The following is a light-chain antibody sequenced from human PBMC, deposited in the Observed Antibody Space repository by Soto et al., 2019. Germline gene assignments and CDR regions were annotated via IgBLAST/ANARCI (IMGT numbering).Light chain of an antibody. CDR3: VVWDASMNGRV. J-gene: IGLJ1*01. CDR1: NSNIGSNT. Sequence: QSVLTKPPSASGTPGQRVTISCSGSNSNIGSNTVNWYQQLPGTAPKLLIYYDNLRPSGVPDRISGSRSGTSASLAISGLQFDDEADYYCVVWDASMNGRVFGWWTTVTVL. CDR2: YDN. V-gene: IGLV1-44*01.